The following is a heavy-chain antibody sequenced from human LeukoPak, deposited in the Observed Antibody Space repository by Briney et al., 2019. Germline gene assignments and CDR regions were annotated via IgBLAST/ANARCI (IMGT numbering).Heavy chain of an antibody. CDR3: AGDRSAITAEVDAFDI. Sequence: GGSLRLTCAASGFTFSSYSMNWVRQAPGKGLEWVSYISTSSTIHYADSVKGRFTISRDNAKNSLDLQMNSLRAEDTAVYYWAGDRSAITAEVDAFDIWGQGTMVTVSS. CDR2: ISTSSTI. D-gene: IGHD1-14*01. J-gene: IGHJ3*02. V-gene: IGHV3-48*01. CDR1: GFTFSSYS.